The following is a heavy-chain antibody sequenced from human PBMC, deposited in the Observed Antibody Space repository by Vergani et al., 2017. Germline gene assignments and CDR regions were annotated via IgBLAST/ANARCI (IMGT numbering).Heavy chain of an antibody. CDR2: IYWDDDK. V-gene: IGHV2-5*02. Sequence: QITLKESGPTLVKPTQTLTLTCTFSGFSLSTSGVGVGWIRQPPGKALEWLELIYWDDDKRYSPSLKSRLTITKDTSKKQVGLTMTNMDPVDTATYYFAHSPYYSSGYWEDAVDIGGEGTMVTVSS. CDR3: AHSPYYSSGYWEDAVDI. D-gene: IGHD3-22*01. J-gene: IGHJ3*02. CDR1: GFSLSTSGVG.